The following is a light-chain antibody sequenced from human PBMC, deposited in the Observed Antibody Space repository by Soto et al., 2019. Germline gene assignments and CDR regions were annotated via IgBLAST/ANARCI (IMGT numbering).Light chain of an antibody. Sequence: DIQMTPSPSSLSASIGDRVTITCRASQSITTYLNWYQQKPGTAPKVLIFAVSTLQSGVTSRFRGTGSGSDFTLTISSLQPEDLANYYCQQSYRTPPSFGGGTKVEIK. CDR3: QQSYRTPPS. J-gene: IGKJ4*01. V-gene: IGKV1-39*01. CDR2: AVS. CDR1: QSITTY.